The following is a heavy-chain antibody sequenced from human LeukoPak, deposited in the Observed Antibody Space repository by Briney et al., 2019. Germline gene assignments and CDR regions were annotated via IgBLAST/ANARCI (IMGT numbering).Heavy chain of an antibody. CDR2: INPSGGST. CDR1: GYTFTSYD. CDR3: AREYCSSTSCYEGTYPNYYMDV. D-gene: IGHD2-2*01. V-gene: IGHV1-46*01. Sequence: GASVKVSYKASGYTFTSYDINWVRQATGQGLEWMGIINPSGGSTSYAQKFQGRVTMTRDMSTSTVYMELSSLRSEDTAVYYCAREYCSSTSCYEGTYPNYYMDVWGKGTTVTVSS. J-gene: IGHJ6*03.